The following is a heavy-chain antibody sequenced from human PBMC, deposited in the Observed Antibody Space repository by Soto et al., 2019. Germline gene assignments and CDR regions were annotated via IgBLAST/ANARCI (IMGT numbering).Heavy chain of an antibody. J-gene: IGHJ6*02. CDR1: GFTFTSYG. D-gene: IGHD7-27*01. Sequence: PVKVSRQASGFTFTSYGINWVRQAPGQRLEWMGRIIPILGIANYAQKFQGRVTITADKSTSTAYMELSSLRSEDTAVYYCARDLINWGPPPYYYGMDVWGQGTTVTVSS. CDR3: ARDLINWGPPPYYYGMDV. CDR2: IIPILGIA. V-gene: IGHV1-69*04.